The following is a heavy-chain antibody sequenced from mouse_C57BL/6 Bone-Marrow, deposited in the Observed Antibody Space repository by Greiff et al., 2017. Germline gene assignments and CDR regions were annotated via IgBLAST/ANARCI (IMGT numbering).Heavy chain of an antibody. CDR1: GFTFSSFG. CDR2: ISSGSSTI. Sequence: EVQRVESGGGLVQPGGSRKLSCAASGFTFSSFGMHWVRQAPEKGLEWVAYISSGSSTIYYADTVKGRFTISRDNPKNTLFLQMTSLRSEDTAMYYCARWAGRGAMDYWGQGTSVTVSS. V-gene: IGHV5-17*02. D-gene: IGHD3-2*02. J-gene: IGHJ4*01. CDR3: ARWAGRGAMDY.